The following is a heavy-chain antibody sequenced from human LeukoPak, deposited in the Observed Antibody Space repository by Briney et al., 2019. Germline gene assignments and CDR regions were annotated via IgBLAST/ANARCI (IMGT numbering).Heavy chain of an antibody. CDR1: GFTFSSYG. V-gene: IGHV3-30*18. J-gene: IGHJ4*02. CDR2: ISYDGSNK. Sequence: GGSLRLSCAASGFTFSSYGMHWVRQAPGKGLEWVAVISYDGSNKYYADSVKGRFTISRDNSKNTLYLQMNSLRAEDTALYYCAKESSYQLSTFDYWGQGTLVTVSS. D-gene: IGHD2-2*01. CDR3: AKESSYQLSTFDY.